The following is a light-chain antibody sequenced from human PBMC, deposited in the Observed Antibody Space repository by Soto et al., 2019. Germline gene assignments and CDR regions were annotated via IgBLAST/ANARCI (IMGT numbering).Light chain of an antibody. Sequence: EIVMTQSPATLSVSPGERATLSCRASQSVSSSLAWYQQQPGQAPRLLIYGASTRATGIPARFSGSGSGTEFTLTISSLQSEDCAVYYCQQYNNWPFTFGGGTKVEIK. CDR2: GAS. CDR1: QSVSSS. CDR3: QQYNNWPFT. J-gene: IGKJ4*01. V-gene: IGKV3-15*01.